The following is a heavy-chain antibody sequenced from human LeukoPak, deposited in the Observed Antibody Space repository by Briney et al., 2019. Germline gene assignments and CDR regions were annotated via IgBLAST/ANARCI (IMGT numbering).Heavy chain of an antibody. CDR1: GFSFSSYW. D-gene: IGHD6-13*01. Sequence: GGSLRLSCAASGFSFSSYWVSWVRQAPGKGPEWGANIKQDGSEKYYVDSVKGRFTISRDNAKNSLYLQMNSLRAEDTAVYYCARDGWGPYSSTSDYWGQGTLVTVSS. CDR3: ARDGWGPYSSTSDY. CDR2: IKQDGSEK. J-gene: IGHJ4*02. V-gene: IGHV3-7*03.